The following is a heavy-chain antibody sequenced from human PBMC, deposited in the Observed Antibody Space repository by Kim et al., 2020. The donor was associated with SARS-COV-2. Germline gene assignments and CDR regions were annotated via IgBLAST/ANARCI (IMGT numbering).Heavy chain of an antibody. CDR2: INPNSGGT. V-gene: IGHV1-2*04. Sequence: ASVKVSCKASGYTFTGYYMHWVRQAPGQGLEWMGWINPNSGGTNYAQKFQGWVTMTRDTSISTAYMELSRLRSDDTAVYYCARSPGDLWDSGSRGSDFDYCGHGTLVSVSS. CDR3: ARSPGDLWDSGSRGSDFDY. CDR1: GYTFTGYY. D-gene: IGHD1-26*01. J-gene: IGHJ4*01.